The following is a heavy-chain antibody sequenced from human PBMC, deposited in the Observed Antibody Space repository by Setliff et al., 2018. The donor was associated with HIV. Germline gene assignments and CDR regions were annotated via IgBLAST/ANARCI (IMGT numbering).Heavy chain of an antibody. CDR1: GGSISSNIYF. CDR2: IYYSGSA. J-gene: IGHJ4*01. V-gene: IGHV4-39*01. Sequence: PSETLSLTCTVSGGSISSNIYFWGWIRHPPGKGLEWIGSIYYSGSAYYNSSLRSRLTISVDASKNQFSLKLKSVTAADTAVYYCASQVTGYHDFWSGYLGYFDYWG. D-gene: IGHD3-3*01. CDR3: ASQVTGYHDFWSGYLGYFDY.